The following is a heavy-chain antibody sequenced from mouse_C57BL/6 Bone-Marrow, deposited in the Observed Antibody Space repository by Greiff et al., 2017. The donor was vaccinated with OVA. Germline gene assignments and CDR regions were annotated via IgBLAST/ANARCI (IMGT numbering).Heavy chain of an antibody. D-gene: IGHD1-1*01. CDR2: INPNNGGT. J-gene: IGHJ3*01. CDR3: ARDRYYYGSSQFAY. V-gene: IGHV1-26*01. CDR1: GYTFTDYY. Sequence: EVKLQQSGPELVKPGASVKISCKASGYTFTDYYMNWVKQSHGKSLEWIGDINPNNGGTSYNQKFKGKATLTVDKSSSTAYMELRSLTSEDSAVYYCARDRYYYGSSQFAYWGQGTLVTVSA.